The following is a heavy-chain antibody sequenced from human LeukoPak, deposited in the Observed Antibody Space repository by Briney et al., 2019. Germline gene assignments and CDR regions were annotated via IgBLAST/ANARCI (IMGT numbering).Heavy chain of an antibody. CDR1: GGTFSSYA. Sequence: ASVKVSCKASGGTFSSYAISWVRQAPGQGLEWMGGIIPIFGTANYAQKFQGRVTITADESTSTAYMELSSLRPEDTAVYYCAREEVKSFDNWGQGTLVTVSS. CDR2: IIPIFGTA. V-gene: IGHV1-69*13. CDR3: AREEVKSFDN. J-gene: IGHJ4*02.